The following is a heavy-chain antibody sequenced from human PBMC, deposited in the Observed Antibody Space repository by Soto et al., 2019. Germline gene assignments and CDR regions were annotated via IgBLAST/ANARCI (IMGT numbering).Heavy chain of an antibody. CDR2: IYHSGST. V-gene: IGHV4-38-2*01. D-gene: IGHD1-26*01. J-gene: IGHJ3*02. CDR3: ARRNLGATPDAFDI. CDR1: GYSISSGNY. Sequence: SETLFLTCAVSGYSISSGNYWGWIRQPPGKGLEWIGSIYHSGSTYYNPSLKRRATISVDASKNQYSQMLSSVTAADTAVYYCARRNLGATPDAFDIWGQGTMVTVSS.